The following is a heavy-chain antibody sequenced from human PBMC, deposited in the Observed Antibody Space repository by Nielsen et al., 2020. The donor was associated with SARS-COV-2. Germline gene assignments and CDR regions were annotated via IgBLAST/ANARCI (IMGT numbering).Heavy chain of an antibody. CDR2: ISYDGSNK. CDR3: AREKPLRYYYYGMDV. J-gene: IGHJ6*02. CDR1: GFTFSSYA. D-gene: IGHD3-16*01. V-gene: IGHV3-30-3*01. Sequence: GESLKISCAASGFTFSSYAMHWVRQAPGKGLEWVAVISYDGSNKYYADSVKGRFTISRDNSKNTLYLQMNSLRAEDTAVYYCAREKPLRYYYYGMDVWGQGTTVTVSS.